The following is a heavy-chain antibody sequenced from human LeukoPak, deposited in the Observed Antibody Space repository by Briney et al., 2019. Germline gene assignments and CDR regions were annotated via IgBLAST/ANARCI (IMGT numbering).Heavy chain of an antibody. CDR1: GVSISSYY. CDR3: ARHITDSGSAFDL. Sequence: ASETLSLTCTAPGVSISSYYLGWVRQPPGKGLEWVAYVHSIGYTYYNPSLKSRATISIDTSKDQFSLKLISVTAADTAVYYCARHITDSGSAFDLWGRGTLVTVSS. D-gene: IGHD3-10*01. V-gene: IGHV4-59*08. J-gene: IGHJ2*01. CDR2: VHSIGYT.